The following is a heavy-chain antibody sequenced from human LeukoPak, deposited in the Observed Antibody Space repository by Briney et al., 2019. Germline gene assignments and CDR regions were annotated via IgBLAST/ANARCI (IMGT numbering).Heavy chain of an antibody. V-gene: IGHV3-53*01. CDR1: GFTVSSNY. J-gene: IGHJ4*02. CDR3: ARRAQLWSDPFDY. Sequence: GGSLRLSCAASGFTVSSNYMSWVRQAPGKGLEWISVIYSGGSTYYADSVKGRFTISRDNSKNTLYLQMNSLGAEDTAVYFCARRAQLWSDPFDYWGQGTLVTVSS. D-gene: IGHD5-18*01. CDR2: IYSGGST.